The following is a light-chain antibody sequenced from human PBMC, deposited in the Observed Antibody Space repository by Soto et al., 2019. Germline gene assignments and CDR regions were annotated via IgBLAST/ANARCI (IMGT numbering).Light chain of an antibody. CDR2: DVT. CDR1: SSDVGGYNY. CDR3: SSYTSSSSVI. Sequence: QSALTQPASVSGSPGQSITISCTGTSSDVGGYNYVSWYQQHPGKAPKLMIYDVTNWPSGVSNRFSGSKSGNTASLTISGLQPEDEADYYCSSYTSSSSVIFGGGTQLTVL. J-gene: IGLJ2*01. V-gene: IGLV2-14*03.